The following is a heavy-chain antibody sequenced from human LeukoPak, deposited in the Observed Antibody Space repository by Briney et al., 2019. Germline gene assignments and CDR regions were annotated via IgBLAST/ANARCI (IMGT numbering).Heavy chain of an antibody. CDR1: GYTFTGYY. Sequence: ASVKVSCKASGYTFTGYYIHWVRQAPGQGLEWMGWINPNSGGTNYAQKFQGRVTMTRDTSISTAYMELSRLRSDDTAVYYCARDRGYSDGNYFDYWGQGTLVTVSS. D-gene: IGHD5-18*01. CDR2: INPNSGGT. V-gene: IGHV1-2*02. CDR3: ARDRGYSDGNYFDY. J-gene: IGHJ4*02.